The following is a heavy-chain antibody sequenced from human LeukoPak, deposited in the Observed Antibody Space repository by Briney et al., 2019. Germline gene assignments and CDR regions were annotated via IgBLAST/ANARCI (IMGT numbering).Heavy chain of an antibody. CDR2: IIPILGIA. D-gene: IGHD2-15*01. Sequence: SVKVSCKASGGTFSSYTISWVRQAPGQGLEWMGRIIPILGIANYAQKFQGRVTITADKSTSTAYMQLSSLRSEDTAVYYCARDRRCSGGSCYSEHYYYGMDVWGQGTTVTVSS. V-gene: IGHV1-69*04. J-gene: IGHJ6*02. CDR1: GGTFSSYT. CDR3: ARDRRCSGGSCYSEHYYYGMDV.